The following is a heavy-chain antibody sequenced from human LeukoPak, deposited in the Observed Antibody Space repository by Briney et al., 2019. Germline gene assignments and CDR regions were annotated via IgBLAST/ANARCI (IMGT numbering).Heavy chain of an antibody. D-gene: IGHD3-10*01. CDR1: GFTFSSYE. V-gene: IGHV3-48*03. Sequence: GGSLRLSCEASGFTFSSYEMNWVRQAPGKGLEWVSYISSSDSIIYYADSVKGRFTVSRDNSKNSLYPQMDSLRAEDTAVYYCARTRLRTPYYYGSGRTTDAFDIWGQGTMVTVSS. J-gene: IGHJ3*02. CDR3: ARTRLRTPYYYGSGRTTDAFDI. CDR2: ISSSDSII.